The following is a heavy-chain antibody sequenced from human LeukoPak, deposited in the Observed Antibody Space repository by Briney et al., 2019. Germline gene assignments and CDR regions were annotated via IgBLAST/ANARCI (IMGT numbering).Heavy chain of an antibody. CDR3: ARGAPVRFDFWSGLTALFDP. CDR1: GFTFSSYA. D-gene: IGHD3-3*01. V-gene: IGHV3-30-3*01. CDR2: ISYDGSNK. Sequence: GGSLRLSCAASGFTFSSYAMHWVRQAPGKGLEWVAVISYDGSNKYYADSVKGRFTISRDNSKNTLYLQMNSLRAEDTAVYYCARGAPVRFDFWSGLTALFDPWGQGTLVPVSS. J-gene: IGHJ5*02.